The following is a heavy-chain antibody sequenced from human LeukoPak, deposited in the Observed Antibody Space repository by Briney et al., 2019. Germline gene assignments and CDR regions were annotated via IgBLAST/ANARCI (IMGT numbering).Heavy chain of an antibody. J-gene: IGHJ4*02. V-gene: IGHV1-69*05. CDR1: GGTFSSYT. D-gene: IGHD2/OR15-2a*01. CDR2: IIPIFATA. CDR3: ARKDLGSMADDY. Sequence: ASVKVSCKASGGTFSSYTISWVRQAPGQGLEWMGRIIPIFATANYAQKFQGRVTITTDESTSTAYMELSSLRCEDTAVYYCARKDLGSMADDYWGQGTLVTVSS.